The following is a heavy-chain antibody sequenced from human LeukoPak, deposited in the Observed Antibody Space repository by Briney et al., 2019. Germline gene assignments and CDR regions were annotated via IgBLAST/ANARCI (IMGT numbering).Heavy chain of an antibody. CDR2: ISSTGST. Sequence: SETLSLTCTVSGGSIRGSDFYWGWIRQPPGKGLEWIGTISSTGSTYYNASLKSRVAISVDTSKNQFSLRLTSVTAADTAVYYCATWLQMHFWGHGTLVTVSS. CDR1: GGSIRGSDFY. CDR3: ATWLQMHF. D-gene: IGHD5-24*01. V-gene: IGHV4-39*07. J-gene: IGHJ4*01.